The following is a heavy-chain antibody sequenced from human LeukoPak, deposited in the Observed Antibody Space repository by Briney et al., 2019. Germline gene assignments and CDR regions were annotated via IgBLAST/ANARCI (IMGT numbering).Heavy chain of an antibody. Sequence: GGSLRLSCAASGFTFSSYAMHWVRQAPGKGLEWVAVISYDGSNKYYADSVKGRFTISRDNSKNTLYLQMNSLRAEDAAVYYCARDSYIVVVVAAPGGMDVWGQGTTVTVSS. D-gene: IGHD2-15*01. V-gene: IGHV3-30*04. CDR3: ARDSYIVVVVAAPGGMDV. CDR1: GFTFSSYA. CDR2: ISYDGSNK. J-gene: IGHJ6*02.